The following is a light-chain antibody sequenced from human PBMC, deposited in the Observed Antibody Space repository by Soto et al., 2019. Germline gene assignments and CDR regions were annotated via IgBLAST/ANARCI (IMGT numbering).Light chain of an antibody. CDR1: QGISSW. CDR3: QQSISFPALT. V-gene: IGKV1-12*01. J-gene: IGKJ4*02. Sequence: DIQMTQSPSSVSASVGDRVTITCRASQGISSWLAWYQQKPGKAPTLLISLASTLQSGVPTRFSGSGSGTDFSLTISSLKPEDIATYYCQQSISFPALTFGGGTKVDIK. CDR2: LAS.